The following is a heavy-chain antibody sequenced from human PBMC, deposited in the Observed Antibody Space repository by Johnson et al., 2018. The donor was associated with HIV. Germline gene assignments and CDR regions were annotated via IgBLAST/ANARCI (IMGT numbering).Heavy chain of an antibody. CDR3: AKGRSPRIQLRTWAFDI. CDR2: INGDGSGI. Sequence: VQLVESGGGLVQPGGSLRLSCAASGFTFSSYCMHWVRQAPGKGLVWVSRINGDGSGITHADSVTGRFTVSRDNSKNTLYLQMNSLRAEDTAVYYCAKGRSPRIQLRTWAFDIWGQGTMVTVSS. J-gene: IGHJ3*02. V-gene: IGHV3-74*01. D-gene: IGHD5-18*01. CDR1: GFTFSSYC.